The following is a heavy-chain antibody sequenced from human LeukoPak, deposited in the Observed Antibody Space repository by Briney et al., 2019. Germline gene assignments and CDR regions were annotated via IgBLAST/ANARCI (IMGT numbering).Heavy chain of an antibody. V-gene: IGHV3-48*03. Sequence: GGSLRLSCVASGFTFSSYEMNWARQAPGKGLEWVSYISSSGSTTHYADSAKGRFTISRDNAKNSLYLQMNSLRAEDTAVYYCAVDYYDSSAHFDYWGQGSLVTVSS. D-gene: IGHD3-22*01. J-gene: IGHJ4*02. CDR2: ISSSGSTT. CDR3: AVDYYDSSAHFDY. CDR1: GFTFSSYE.